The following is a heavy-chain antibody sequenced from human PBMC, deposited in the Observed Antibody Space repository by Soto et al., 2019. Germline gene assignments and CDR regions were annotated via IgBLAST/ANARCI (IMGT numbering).Heavy chain of an antibody. V-gene: IGHV4-61*01. CDR1: GGSVSSGSYY. D-gene: IGHD3-3*01. CDR3: ARVAIFGVIISMTTSYGMDV. J-gene: IGHJ6*01. Sequence: PSETLSLTCTVSGGSVSSGSYYWSWIRQPPGKGLEWIGYIYYSGSTNYNPSLKSRVTISVDTSKNQFSLKLSSVTAADTAVYYCARVAIFGVIISMTTSYGMDVCGQGTTVTVSS. CDR2: IYYSGST.